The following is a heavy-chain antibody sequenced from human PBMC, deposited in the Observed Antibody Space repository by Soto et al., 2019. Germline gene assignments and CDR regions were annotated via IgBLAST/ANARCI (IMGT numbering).Heavy chain of an antibody. CDR1: CGSISSGGYY. Sequence: PSETLSLTCTGSCGSISSGGYYWSWIRQHPGKGLEWIGYIYYSGSTYYNPSLKSRVTISVDTSKNQFSLKLSSVTAADTAVYYCARGMDSSSWRLWFDPWGQGTLVTVSS. CDR2: IYYSGST. D-gene: IGHD6-13*01. CDR3: ARGMDSSSWRLWFDP. J-gene: IGHJ5*02. V-gene: IGHV4-31*03.